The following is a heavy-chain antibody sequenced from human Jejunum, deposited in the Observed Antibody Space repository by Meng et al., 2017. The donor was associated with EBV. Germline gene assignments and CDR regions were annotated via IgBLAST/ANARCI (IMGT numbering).Heavy chain of an antibody. CDR2: IDHSGRT. D-gene: IGHD2-8*02. CDR1: GGGCSDEY. CDR3: ATFNCTVGTCSFDS. Sequence: QAEGQEWGAGPLRPSETLSRAGAGEGGGCSDEYWSWIRQPPGKGLEWIGEIDHSGRTNYNPSLKSRVTLSLLTSKDHFSLRPSSVTAADTAVYYCATFNCTVGTCSFDSWGQGTLVTVSS. V-gene: IGHV4-34*01. J-gene: IGHJ4*02.